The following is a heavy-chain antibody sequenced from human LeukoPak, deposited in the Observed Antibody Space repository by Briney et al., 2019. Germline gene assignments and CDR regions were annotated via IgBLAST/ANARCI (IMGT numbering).Heavy chain of an antibody. CDR1: GGSISSGSYD. CDR2: IYTSGST. Sequence: SETLSLTCTVSGGSISSGSYDWSWIRQPAGKGLEWIGRIYTSGSTNYNPPLKSRVTISVDTSKNQFSLKLSSVTAPDTAVYYCAAYSSSWYDYWGQGTLVTVSS. CDR3: AAYSSSWYDY. V-gene: IGHV4-61*02. D-gene: IGHD6-13*01. J-gene: IGHJ4*02.